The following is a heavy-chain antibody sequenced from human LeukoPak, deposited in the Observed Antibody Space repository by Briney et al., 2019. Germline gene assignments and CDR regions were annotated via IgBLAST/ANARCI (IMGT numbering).Heavy chain of an antibody. Sequence: SETLSLTCAVYGGSFSGYYWTWIRQPPGEGLEWIGEIIHSGSTNYNPSLKSRVTMSVDTSKNQFSLKLGSVTAADTAVYYCAREVLRGYSYPDWGQGTLVTVSS. CDR2: IIHSGST. V-gene: IGHV4-34*12. CDR1: GGSFSGYY. J-gene: IGHJ4*02. D-gene: IGHD5-18*01. CDR3: AREVLRGYSYPD.